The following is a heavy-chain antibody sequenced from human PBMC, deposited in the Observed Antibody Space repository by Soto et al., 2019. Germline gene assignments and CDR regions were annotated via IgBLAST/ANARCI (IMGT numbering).Heavy chain of an antibody. V-gene: IGHV1-2*02. Sequence: SLKVSCKASAYTFTGYYMHWVRQAPGQGLEWMGWINPNSGGTNYAQKFQGRVTMTRDTSISTAYMELSRLRSDDTAVYYCARVPAMQRARNYYFDYWGQGTLVTGSS. CDR1: AYTFTGYY. CDR3: ARVPAMQRARNYYFDY. CDR2: INPNSGGT. J-gene: IGHJ4*02.